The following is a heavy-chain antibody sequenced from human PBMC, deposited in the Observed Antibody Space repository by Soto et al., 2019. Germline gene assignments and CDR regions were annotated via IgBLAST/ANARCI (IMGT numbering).Heavy chain of an antibody. J-gene: IGHJ4*02. CDR3: ARGWGEDSAGGY. CDR2: IIPIFGTA. CDR1: GGTFSSYA. D-gene: IGHD3-10*01. Sequence: QVQLVQSGAEVKKPGSSVKVSCTASGGTFSSYAISWVRQAPRQALEWMGGIIPIFGTANYAQQFQGRVTITADESTSTAHMELSSLRSGDTAVYYCARGWGEDSAGGYWGQGTLVTVSS. V-gene: IGHV1-69*01.